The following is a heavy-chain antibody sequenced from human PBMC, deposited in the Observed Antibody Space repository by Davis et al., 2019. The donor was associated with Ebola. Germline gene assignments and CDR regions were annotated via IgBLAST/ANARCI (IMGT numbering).Heavy chain of an antibody. CDR1: GYTFTSYA. J-gene: IGHJ4*02. V-gene: IGHV7-4-1*02. D-gene: IGHD5-12*01. CDR2: INTNTGNP. Sequence: AASVKVSCMASGYTFTSYAMNWVRQAPGQGLEWMGWINTNTGNPTYAQGFTGRFVFSLDTSVSTAYLQISSLKAEDTAVYYCARLGMSGFDPEVFFDYWGQGTLVTVSS. CDR3: ARLGMSGFDPEVFFDY.